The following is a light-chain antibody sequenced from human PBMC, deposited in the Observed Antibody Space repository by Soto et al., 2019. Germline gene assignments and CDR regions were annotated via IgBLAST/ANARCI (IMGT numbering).Light chain of an antibody. CDR1: SSDVGGYNY. V-gene: IGLV2-14*01. CDR2: EVS. CDR3: SSYTSRSTLV. Sequence: QSALTQPASVSGSPGQSITISCTGTSSDVGGYNYVSWYQQHPGKAPKLMIYEVSNRPSGVSNRFSGSKSGNTASLTISGLQSEDEADDYCSSYTSRSTLVFGGGTKVTVL. J-gene: IGLJ2*01.